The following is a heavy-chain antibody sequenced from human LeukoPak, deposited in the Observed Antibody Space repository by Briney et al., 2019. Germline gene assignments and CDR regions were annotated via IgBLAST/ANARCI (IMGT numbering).Heavy chain of an antibody. CDR3: AREPTSGWYDY. CDR2: IYYSGST. J-gene: IGHJ4*02. Sequence: SETLSLTCTVSGGSISSYYWSWLRQPPGKGLEWIGYIYYSGSTNYDPSLKSRVTISVDTSKNQFSLKLSSVTAADTAVYYCAREPTSGWYDYWGQGTLVTVSS. D-gene: IGHD6-19*01. CDR1: GGSISSYY. V-gene: IGHV4-59*01.